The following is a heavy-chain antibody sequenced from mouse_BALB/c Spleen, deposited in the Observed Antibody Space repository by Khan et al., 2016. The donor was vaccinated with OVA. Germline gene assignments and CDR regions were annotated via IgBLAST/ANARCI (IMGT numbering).Heavy chain of an antibody. CDR1: GYSITSGYA. CDR3: ARGNYYGYYFDY. V-gene: IGHV3-2*02. D-gene: IGHD1-1*01. Sequence: VQLKQSGPGLVKPSQSLSLTCTVTGYSITSGYAWNWIRQFPGNKLEWMGYISYSGVTSYTPSLKSRISITRDTSKNQFFLQLKSVTTEDTATYDCARGNYYGYYFDYWGQGTTLTVSS. J-gene: IGHJ2*01. CDR2: ISYSGVT.